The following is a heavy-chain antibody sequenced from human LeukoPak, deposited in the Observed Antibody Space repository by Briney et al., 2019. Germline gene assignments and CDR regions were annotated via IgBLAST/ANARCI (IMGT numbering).Heavy chain of an antibody. D-gene: IGHD1-1*01. CDR2: IDQDGSGK. CDR3: TTENWYVFHY. V-gene: IGHV3-7*04. Sequence: PGGSLRLFCAASGFDLYTPFMTWVRQAPGKGLEWVATIDQDGSGKYYADSVKGRFTVSRDNAKNSLYLQMDSLRAEDTAVFYCTTENWYVFHYWGQGTLVTVSS. J-gene: IGHJ4*02. CDR1: GFDLYTPF.